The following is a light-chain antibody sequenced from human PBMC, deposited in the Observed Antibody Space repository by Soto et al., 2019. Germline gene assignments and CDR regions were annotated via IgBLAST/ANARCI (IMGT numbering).Light chain of an antibody. CDR2: EVS. V-gene: IGLV2-14*01. CDR3: CSFTSRSTLL. Sequence: QSALTQPASVSGSPGQSVTISCTGTGTDVGGYNYVSWYQHHPGQAPKLMIYEVSNRHPGVSNRFSGSKSCNTASLIISGLQTDEEADYYCCSFTSRSTLLFGGGTKLTVL. J-gene: IGLJ3*02. CDR1: GTDVGGYNY.